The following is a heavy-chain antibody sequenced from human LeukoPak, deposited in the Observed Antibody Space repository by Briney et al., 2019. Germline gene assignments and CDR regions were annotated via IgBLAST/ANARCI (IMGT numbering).Heavy chain of an antibody. CDR2: INHSGST. J-gene: IGHJ4*02. CDR3: ARSVGRELLWFGELLD. CDR1: GGSFSGYY. V-gene: IGHV4-34*01. D-gene: IGHD3-10*01. Sequence: PSETLSLTCAVYGGSFSGYYWSWIRQPPGKGLEWIGEINHSGSTNYNPSPKSRVTISVDTSKNQFSLKLSSVTAADTAVYYCARSVGRELLWFGELLDWGQGTLVTVSS.